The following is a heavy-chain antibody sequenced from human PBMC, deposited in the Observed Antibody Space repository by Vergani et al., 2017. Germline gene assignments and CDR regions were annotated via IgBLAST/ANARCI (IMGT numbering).Heavy chain of an antibody. D-gene: IGHD3-22*01. V-gene: IGHV3-30*18. CDR3: AKDAMIVVVISAFDI. CDR2: ISYEGSIK. Sequence: QVQLVESGGGVVQPGRSLRRSCAASGVTFSRDGMHWVRQAPGKGREWVAVISYEGSIKYYADPVKGRFTISRDNSKNTLYLQMNSLRAEDTAVYYCAKDAMIVVVISAFDIWGQGTMVTVSS. CDR1: GVTFSRDG. J-gene: IGHJ3*02.